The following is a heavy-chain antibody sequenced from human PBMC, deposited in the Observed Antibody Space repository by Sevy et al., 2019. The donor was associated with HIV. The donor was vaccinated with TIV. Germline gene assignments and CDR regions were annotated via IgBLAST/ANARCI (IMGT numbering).Heavy chain of an antibody. CDR3: GRGVMMPAQGHFEY. Sequence: ASVKVSCKASGYRFTDYSILWVRQAPGQGLEWMGRINPNSGGTNYAQKFQGRVTMTRDTSISTAYMELSRLTSDDTAVYYCGRGVMMPAQGHFEYWGQGTLVTVSS. D-gene: IGHD2-2*01. CDR2: INPNSGGT. CDR1: GYRFTDYS. J-gene: IGHJ4*02. V-gene: IGHV1-2*06.